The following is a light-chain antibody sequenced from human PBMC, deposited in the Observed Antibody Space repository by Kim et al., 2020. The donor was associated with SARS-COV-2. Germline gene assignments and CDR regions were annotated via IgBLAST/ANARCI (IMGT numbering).Light chain of an antibody. CDR1: VLAKKY. Sequence: SPGQKARITCSGDVLAKKYARWFQQKPGQAPVLVIYKDSERPSGIPERFSGSSSGTTVTLTISGAQVEDEADYYCYSAADNNLGVFGTGTKVTVL. V-gene: IGLV3-27*01. CDR3: YSAADNNLGV. CDR2: KDS. J-gene: IGLJ1*01.